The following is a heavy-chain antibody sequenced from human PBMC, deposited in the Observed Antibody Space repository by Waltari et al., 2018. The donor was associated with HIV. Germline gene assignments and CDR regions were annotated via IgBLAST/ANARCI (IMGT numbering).Heavy chain of an antibody. CDR3: ARVLSNYDYVWGSYRHDAFDI. J-gene: IGHJ3*02. D-gene: IGHD3-16*02. V-gene: IGHV1-18*01. Sequence: QVQLVQSGAEVKKPGASVKVSCKASGYTFTSYGISWVRQATGQGLEWMGWSSAYNGNTNYAQTLHGRVTMTTDTSTSTAYMELRSLRSDDTAVYYCARVLSNYDYVWGSYRHDAFDIWGQGTMVTVSS. CDR1: GYTFTSYG. CDR2: SSAYNGNT.